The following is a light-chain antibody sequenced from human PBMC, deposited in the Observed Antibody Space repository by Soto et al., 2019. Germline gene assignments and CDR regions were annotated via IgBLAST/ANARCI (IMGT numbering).Light chain of an antibody. V-gene: IGKV3-11*01. Sequence: EIVLTQSPATLSLSPGDRATLSCRASQSVNSYLAWYQQKPGQAPRLLIYDASNRATGIPARFSGSGSGTDFTLTISSLEPKDFAVYYCQQRSNWPSTFGGGTKVEIK. CDR3: QQRSNWPST. CDR2: DAS. J-gene: IGKJ4*01. CDR1: QSVNSY.